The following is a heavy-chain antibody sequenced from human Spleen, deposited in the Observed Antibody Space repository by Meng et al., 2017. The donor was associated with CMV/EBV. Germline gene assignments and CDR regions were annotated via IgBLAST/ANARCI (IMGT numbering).Heavy chain of an antibody. CDR1: GFTVSNYW. J-gene: IGHJ4*02. CDR2: IQQDGSVK. V-gene: IGHV3-7*01. Sequence: AAYGFTVSNYWMMWVRQAPGKGLEWVANIQQDGSVKYYVASLRGRFTISRDNSKNSLYLQMNTLRAEDTAVYYCARTVRWEDYFDYWGQGTLVTVSS. D-gene: IGHD1-26*01. CDR3: ARTVRWEDYFDY.